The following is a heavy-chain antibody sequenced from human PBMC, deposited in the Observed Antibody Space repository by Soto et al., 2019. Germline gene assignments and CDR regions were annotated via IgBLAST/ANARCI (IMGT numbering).Heavy chain of an antibody. Sequence: GGSLRLSCAASGFTFSSYAMSWVRQAPEKGLLWVSRINNDGSSTVYADSVKGRFTISRDNAKNTLYLQMNSLRAEDTAVYYCARGDRGAFDLWGQGTMVTVSS. D-gene: IGHD2-21*02. V-gene: IGHV3-74*01. CDR2: INNDGSST. CDR1: GFTFSSYA. J-gene: IGHJ3*01. CDR3: ARGDRGAFDL.